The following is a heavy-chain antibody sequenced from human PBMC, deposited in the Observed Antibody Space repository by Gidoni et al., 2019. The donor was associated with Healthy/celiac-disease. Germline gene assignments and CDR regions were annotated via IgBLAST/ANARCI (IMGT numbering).Heavy chain of an antibody. Sequence: EVQLVESGGGLVKPGGSLRLSCAASGFTFSSYSMNWVRQAPGKGLEWVSSIRSSSSYIYYADSVKGRFTISRDNAKNSLYLQMNSLRAEDTAVYYCARKAYCGGDCQRGGPDYWGQGTLVTVSS. J-gene: IGHJ4*02. D-gene: IGHD2-21*02. CDR3: ARKAYCGGDCQRGGPDY. CDR1: GFTFSSYS. V-gene: IGHV3-21*01. CDR2: IRSSSSYI.